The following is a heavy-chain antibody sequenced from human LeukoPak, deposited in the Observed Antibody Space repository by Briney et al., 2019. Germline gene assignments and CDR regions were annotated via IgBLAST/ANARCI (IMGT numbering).Heavy chain of an antibody. Sequence: SETLSLTCAVSGGSISSSNWWSWVRQPPGKGLEWIGEIYHSGSTNYNPSLKSRVTISVDKSKNRFSLKLSSVTAADTAVYYCASKNYYDSSGYYSWGQGTLVTVSS. CDR2: IYHSGST. CDR1: GGSISSSNW. D-gene: IGHD3-22*01. CDR3: ASKNYYDSSGYYS. V-gene: IGHV4-4*02. J-gene: IGHJ4*02.